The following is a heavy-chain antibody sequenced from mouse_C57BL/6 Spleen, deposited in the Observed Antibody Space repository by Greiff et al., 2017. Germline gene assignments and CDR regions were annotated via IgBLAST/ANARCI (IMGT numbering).Heavy chain of an antibody. CDR3: AIYYYGSSYYAMDY. Sequence: VQLQQPGAELVMPGASVKLSCKASGYTFTSYWMHWVKQRPGQGLEWIGEIDPSDSYTNYNQKFKGKSTLTVDKSSSTAYMQLSSLTSEDSAVYYCAIYYYGSSYYAMDYWGQGTSVTVSS. V-gene: IGHV1-69*01. D-gene: IGHD1-1*01. CDR1: GYTFTSYW. J-gene: IGHJ4*01. CDR2: IDPSDSYT.